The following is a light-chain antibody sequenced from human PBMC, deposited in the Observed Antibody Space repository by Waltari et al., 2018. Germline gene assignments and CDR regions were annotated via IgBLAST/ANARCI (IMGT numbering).Light chain of an antibody. J-gene: IGLJ2*01. V-gene: IGLV3-25*03. Sequence: QQKSGQAPVVVIRRNTGRPSGIPERFSASDSGTTGTLVISGVQAEDEAGYYCQSVDDSGNHVLFGGGTRLTVL. CDR3: QSVDDSGNHVL. CDR2: RNT.